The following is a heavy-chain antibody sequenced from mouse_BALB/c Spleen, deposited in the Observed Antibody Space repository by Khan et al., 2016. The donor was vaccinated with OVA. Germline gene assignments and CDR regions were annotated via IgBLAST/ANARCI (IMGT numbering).Heavy chain of an antibody. CDR1: GYIFTSYW. CDR2: IYPGTNNT. CDR3: AREEALYYFDY. J-gene: IGHJ2*01. V-gene: IGHV1-76*01. Sequence: QVQLKQSGAELVRPGASVKLSCKTSGYIFTSYWIHWVNQRPGQGLEWIARIYPGTNNTYYNEKLKDKATLTADKSSSTVYMQLSSLKSEDSAVYFCAREEALYYFDYWGQGTTLTVSS. D-gene: IGHD3-2*02.